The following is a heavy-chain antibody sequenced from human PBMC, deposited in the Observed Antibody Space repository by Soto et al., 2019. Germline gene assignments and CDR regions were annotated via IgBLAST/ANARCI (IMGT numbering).Heavy chain of an antibody. CDR3: ARDLYGDYVPWFGP. J-gene: IGHJ5*02. CDR1: GGSISSSSYY. Sequence: SETLSLTCTVSGGSISSSSYYWGWIRQPPGKGLEWIGSIYYSGSTYYNPSLKSRVTISVDTSKNQFSLKLSSVTAADTAVYYCARDLYGDYVPWFGPWGQGTLVTVSS. D-gene: IGHD4-17*01. CDR2: IYYSGST. V-gene: IGHV4-39*02.